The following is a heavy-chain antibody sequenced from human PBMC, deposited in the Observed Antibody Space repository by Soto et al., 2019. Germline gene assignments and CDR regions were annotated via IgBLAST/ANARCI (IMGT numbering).Heavy chain of an antibody. CDR3: AKDLNPAHYIGPWVDY. D-gene: IGHD4-4*01. CDR1: GFTFSSYA. J-gene: IGHJ4*02. Sequence: EVQLLESGGGLVQPGGSLRLSCAASGFTFSSYAMSWVRQAPGKGLEWVSAISGSGVSTYYADSVKGRFTISRDNSKNTLYLQMNSLRAEDTAVYYCAKDLNPAHYIGPWVDYWGQGTLVTVSS. V-gene: IGHV3-23*01. CDR2: ISGSGVST.